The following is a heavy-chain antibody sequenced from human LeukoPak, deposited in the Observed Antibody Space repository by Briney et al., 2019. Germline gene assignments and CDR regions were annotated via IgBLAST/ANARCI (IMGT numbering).Heavy chain of an antibody. Sequence: GGSLRLPCAASGFAVSSNYMSWVRQAPGKGLEWVSVIYRDAKTYYADSVKGRFTIFRDISKNTLFLQMTSLRAEDTALYYCAKVKGWYGEGYFDYWGQGTLVTVSS. V-gene: IGHV3-53*01. CDR1: GFAVSSNY. D-gene: IGHD3-10*01. CDR3: AKVKGWYGEGYFDY. CDR2: IYRDAKT. J-gene: IGHJ4*02.